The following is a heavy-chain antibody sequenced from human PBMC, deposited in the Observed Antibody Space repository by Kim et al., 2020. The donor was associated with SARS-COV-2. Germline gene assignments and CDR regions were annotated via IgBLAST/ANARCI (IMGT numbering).Heavy chain of an antibody. D-gene: IGHD2-15*01. CDR1: GFTFGDYA. CDR2: ISWNSGSI. V-gene: IGHV3-9*01. Sequence: GGSLRLSCAASGFTFGDYAMHWVRQAPGKGLEWVSGISWNSGSIGYADSVKGRFTISRDNAKNSLYLQMNSLRAEDTALYYCAKYGGSAYYYYGMDVWGQGTTVTVSS. J-gene: IGHJ6*02. CDR3: AKYGGSAYYYYGMDV.